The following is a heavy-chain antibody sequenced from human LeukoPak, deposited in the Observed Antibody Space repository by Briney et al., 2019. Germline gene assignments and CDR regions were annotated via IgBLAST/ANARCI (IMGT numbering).Heavy chain of an antibody. CDR2: LYHSGDT. Sequence: SETLSLTCTVSGASISNYYWNWIRQPPGKGLEWIGILYHSGDTKYNPSLKRRVNISVDRSKNQFSLNLSSVTAADTAVYYCANKVGGAFDVWGQGKLVTVSA. J-gene: IGHJ3*01. CDR3: ANKVGGAFDV. V-gene: IGHV4-59*08. CDR1: GASISNYY.